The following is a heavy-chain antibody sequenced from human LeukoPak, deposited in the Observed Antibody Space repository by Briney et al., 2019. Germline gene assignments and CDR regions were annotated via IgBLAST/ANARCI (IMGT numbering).Heavy chain of an antibody. D-gene: IGHD5-18*01. J-gene: IGHJ4*02. V-gene: IGHV3-9*01. CDR3: AKAYGETAMAGNFDY. CDR1: GFTFVDYA. Sequence: PGGSLRLSCAASGFTFVDYAMHWVRQAPGKGLEWVSGISWNSGSIGYADSVKGRFTISRDNAKNSLYLQMNSLRAQDTALYYCAKAYGETAMAGNFDYWGQGTLVTVSS. CDR2: ISWNSGSI.